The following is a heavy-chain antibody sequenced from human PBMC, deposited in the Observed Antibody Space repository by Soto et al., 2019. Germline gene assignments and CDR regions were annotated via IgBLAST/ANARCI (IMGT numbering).Heavy chain of an antibody. J-gene: IGHJ5*02. CDR3: AREPAPLVPAAHPRPLSWFGP. CDR2: IIPIFGTA. Sequence: GASVKVSCKASGGTFSSYAISWVRQAPGQGLEWMGGIIPIFGTANYAQKFQGRVTITADESTSTAYMELSSLRSEDTAVYYCAREPAPLVPAAHPRPLSWFGPWGQGTLVTVSS. D-gene: IGHD2-2*01. V-gene: IGHV1-69*13. CDR1: GGTFSSYA.